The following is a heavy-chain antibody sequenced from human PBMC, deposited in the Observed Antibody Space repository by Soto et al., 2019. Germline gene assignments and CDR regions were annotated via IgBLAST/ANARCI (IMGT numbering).Heavy chain of an antibody. V-gene: IGHV3-48*03. CDR1: GFTFSSYE. CDR2: ISSSGSTI. CDR3: ASLRGFWSGYYVNWFDP. Sequence: GGSLRLSCAASGFTFSSYEMNWVRQAPRKGLEWVSYISSSGSTIYYADSVKGRFTISRDNAKNSLYLQMNSLRAEDTAVYYCASLRGFWSGYYVNWFDPWGQGTLVTVSS. J-gene: IGHJ5*02. D-gene: IGHD3-3*01.